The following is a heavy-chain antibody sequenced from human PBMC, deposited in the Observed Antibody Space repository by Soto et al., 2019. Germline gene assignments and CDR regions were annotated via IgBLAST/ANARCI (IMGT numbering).Heavy chain of an antibody. J-gene: IGHJ4*02. CDR2: IIPLFGEA. CDR3: ARGVYSDGPTDKYVNWRPLH. CDR1: GGKLSTFA. Sequence: QVQLVQCGAEVKRPGSSVKVSCKASGGKLSTFAINWARQAPGHGLEWMGGIIPLFGEANYARKFQGRVTLTADESTTTAFMELRRLRSDDTAVYYCARGVYSDGPTDKYVNWRPLHWGQGTRITVTS. V-gene: IGHV1-69*01. D-gene: IGHD1-1*01.